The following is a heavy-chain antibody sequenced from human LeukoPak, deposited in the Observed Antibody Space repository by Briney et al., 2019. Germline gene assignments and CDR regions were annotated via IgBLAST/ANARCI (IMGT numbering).Heavy chain of an antibody. D-gene: IGHD6-13*01. J-gene: IGHJ4*02. CDR3: AKDRAQQLVLDF. V-gene: IGHV3-23*01. CDR1: GFTFSSYA. Sequence: GGSLRLSCAASGFTFSSYAMSWVRQAPGKGLEWVSAIIGSGSSTYYADSVKGRFTIFRDNSKNTLFLQMNSLRAEDTAVYYCAKDRAQQLVLDFWGQGTLVTVSS. CDR2: IIGSGSST.